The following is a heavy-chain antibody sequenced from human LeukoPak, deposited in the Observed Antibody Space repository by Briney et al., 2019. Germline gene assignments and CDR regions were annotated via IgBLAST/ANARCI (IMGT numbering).Heavy chain of an antibody. D-gene: IGHD1-26*01. V-gene: IGHV1-69*05. J-gene: IGHJ4*02. CDR2: IIPIFGTA. CDR1: GGTFSSYA. CDR3: ARDAVGATRALDY. Sequence: GSSVKVSCKASGGTFSSYAISWVRQAPGQGLEWMGRIIPIFGTANYAQKFQGRVTITTAESTSTAYMELSSLRSEDTAVYYCARDAVGATRALDYWGQGSIATDCS.